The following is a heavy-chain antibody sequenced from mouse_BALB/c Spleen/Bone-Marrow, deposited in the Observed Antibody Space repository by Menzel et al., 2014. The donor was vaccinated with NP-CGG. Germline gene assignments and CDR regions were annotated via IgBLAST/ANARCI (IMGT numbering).Heavy chain of an antibody. J-gene: IGHJ2*01. CDR1: GFNIKDTY. CDR2: IDPANGNT. Sequence: VQLKHSGAELVKPGASVKLSCTASGFNIKDTYMHWVKQRSEQGLEWIGRIDPANGNTKYDPKFQGKATITADTSSNTAYLQLSSLTSEDTAVYYCARYRLGTYFDHWGQGTTLTVSS. CDR3: ARYRLGTYFDH. D-gene: IGHD2-14*01. V-gene: IGHV14-3*02.